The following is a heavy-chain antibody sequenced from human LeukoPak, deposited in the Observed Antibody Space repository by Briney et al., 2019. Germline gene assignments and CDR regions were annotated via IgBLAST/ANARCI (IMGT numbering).Heavy chain of an antibody. Sequence: SQTLSLTCTVSGGSISSGDYCWSWIRQPPGKGLEWIGYIYYSGSTYYNPSLKSRVTISVDTSKNQFSLKLSSVTAADTAVYYCARAYCSSTSCHSNWFDPWGQGTLVTVSS. V-gene: IGHV4-30-4*08. D-gene: IGHD2-2*01. CDR3: ARAYCSSTSCHSNWFDP. J-gene: IGHJ5*02. CDR1: GGSISSGDYC. CDR2: IYYSGST.